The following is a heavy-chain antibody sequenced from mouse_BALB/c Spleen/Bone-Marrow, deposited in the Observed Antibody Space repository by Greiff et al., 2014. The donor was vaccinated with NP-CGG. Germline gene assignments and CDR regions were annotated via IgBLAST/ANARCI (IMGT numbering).Heavy chain of an antibody. V-gene: IGHV14-3*02. CDR3: ARWEYYAMDY. J-gene: IGHJ4*01. D-gene: IGHD4-1*01. Sequence: VQLKQSGAELVKPGASVKLSCTASGFNIQDTYMHWVKQRPEQGLEWIGRIDPANGNTKYDPKFQGKATITADTSSNTAYLQLSSLTSEDTAVYYCARWEYYAMDYWGQGTSVTVSS. CDR1: GFNIQDTY. CDR2: IDPANGNT.